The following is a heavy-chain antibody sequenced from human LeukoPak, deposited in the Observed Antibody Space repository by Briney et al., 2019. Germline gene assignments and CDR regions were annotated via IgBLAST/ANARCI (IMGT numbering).Heavy chain of an antibody. J-gene: IGHJ4*02. V-gene: IGHV3-15*01. Sequence: GGSLRLSCAASGVTFSNAWMSWVRQAPGKGLEWVGRIKSNTDGGTSVYAAPVKGRFTISRDDSKNTLYLQMNSLKTEDTAVYYCTAIVGATDYWGQGTLVTVSS. CDR3: TAIVGATDY. CDR2: IKSNTDGGTS. CDR1: GVTFSNAW. D-gene: IGHD1-26*01.